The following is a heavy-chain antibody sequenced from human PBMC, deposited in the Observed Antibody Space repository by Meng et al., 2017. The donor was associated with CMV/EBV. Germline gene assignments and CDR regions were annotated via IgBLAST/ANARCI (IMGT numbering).Heavy chain of an antibody. Sequence: GESLKISCAASGFTFSSYGMHWVRQAPGKGLEWVAVIWYDGSNKYYADSVKGRFTISRDNSKNTVYLQMNSLRLEDTAIYFCARGSDIIVLPSALDYWGQGTPVTVSS. J-gene: IGHJ4*02. CDR3: ARGSDIIVLPSALDY. CDR2: IWYDGSNK. V-gene: IGHV3-33*01. D-gene: IGHD2-15*01. CDR1: GFTFSSYG.